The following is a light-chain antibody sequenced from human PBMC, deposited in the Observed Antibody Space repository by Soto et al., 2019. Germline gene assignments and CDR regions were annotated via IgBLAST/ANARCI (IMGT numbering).Light chain of an antibody. V-gene: IGKV1-39*01. CDR3: QQSYSTPPMYT. CDR1: QSISSY. CDR2: AAS. Sequence: DIQMTQSPSSLSASVGDRVTITCRASQSISSYLNWYQQKPGKAPKLLIYAASSLQSGVPSRFSGSGSGTDFTITISSLQPEDFANYYCQQSYSTPPMYTFGQGTKLEIK. J-gene: IGKJ2*01.